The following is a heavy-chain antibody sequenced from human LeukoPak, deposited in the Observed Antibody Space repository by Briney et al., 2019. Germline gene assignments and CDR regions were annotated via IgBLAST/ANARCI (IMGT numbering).Heavy chain of an antibody. D-gene: IGHD4-17*01. J-gene: IGHJ4*02. CDR3: ARANYGDYAFDY. Sequence: GGSLRLSCAASGFTFSSYEMNWVRQAPGKGLEWVSYISSSGSTIYYADSVKGRFTISRDNAKNSLYLQMNSLRAEDTAVYYCARANYGDYAFDYWGQGTLVTVSS. CDR1: GFTFSSYE. V-gene: IGHV3-48*03. CDR2: ISSSGSTI.